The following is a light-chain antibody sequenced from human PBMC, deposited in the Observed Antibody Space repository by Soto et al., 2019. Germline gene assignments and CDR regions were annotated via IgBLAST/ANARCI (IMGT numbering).Light chain of an antibody. CDR1: SSKIGNNY. V-gene: IGLV1-51*01. CDR3: GTWDSSLSAGVV. CDR2: DNN. Sequence: QSVLTQPPSVSAAPGQTVTISCSGSSSKIGNNYLSWYQQLPGTAPKLLIYDNNKRPSGIPDRFSGSKSGTSATLGITGLQTGDEADYYCGTWDSSLSAGVVFGGGTKLTVL. J-gene: IGLJ2*01.